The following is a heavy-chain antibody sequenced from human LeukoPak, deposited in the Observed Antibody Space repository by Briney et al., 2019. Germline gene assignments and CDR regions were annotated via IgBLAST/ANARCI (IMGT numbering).Heavy chain of an antibody. CDR1: GGSISSGDYY. D-gene: IGHD2-15*01. CDR2: IYYSGST. CDR3: AGGCNCSGGSCTGWFDP. Sequence: SETLSLTCTVSGGSISSGDYYWSWIRQPPGKGLEWIGYIYYSGSTYYNPSLKSRVTISVDTSKNQFSLKLSSVTAADTAVYYCAGGCNCSGGSCTGWFDPWGQGTLVTVSS. J-gene: IGHJ5*02. V-gene: IGHV4-30-4*01.